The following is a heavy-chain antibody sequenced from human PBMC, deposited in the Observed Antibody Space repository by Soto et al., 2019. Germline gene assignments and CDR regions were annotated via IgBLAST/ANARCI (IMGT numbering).Heavy chain of an antibody. V-gene: IGHV3-72*01. CDR3: AGSITQMLTD. Sequence: EVQLVESGGGLVQSGGSLRLSCTASGFSVSDHFMDWVRQTPGKGLEWLGQITNGATGDTTFYSASVKGRFTVSKNETRNSLYLQINRLETEDTAVHYCAGSITQMLTDWGEGTLVAVTS. CDR1: GFSVSDHF. D-gene: IGHD1-20*01. CDR2: ITNGATGDTT. J-gene: IGHJ4*02.